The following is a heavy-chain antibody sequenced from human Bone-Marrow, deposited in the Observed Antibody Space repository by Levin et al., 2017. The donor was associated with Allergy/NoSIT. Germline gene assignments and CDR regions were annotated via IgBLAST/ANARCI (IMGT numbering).Heavy chain of an antibody. CDR1: GFTFSTFW. D-gene: IGHD1-26*01. CDR3: ARHWPIVGVAFDS. Sequence: AGESLKISCEVSGFTFSTFWMSWVRQAPGKGLEWVANMSPDGSQIAYADSVKGRFTISRDNAKNSLFLQMNSLGGEDTAVYCCARHWPIVGVAFDSWGQGTLVTVSS. CDR2: MSPDGSQI. J-gene: IGHJ4*02. V-gene: IGHV3-7*01.